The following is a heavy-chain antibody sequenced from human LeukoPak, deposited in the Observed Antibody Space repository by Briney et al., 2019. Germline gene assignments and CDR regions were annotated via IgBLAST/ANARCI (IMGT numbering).Heavy chain of an antibody. CDR3: AREYCSSTTCYEFDY. Sequence: PSETLSLTCTVSGGSLSSYYWSWIRQPPGKGLEWMGYIYNSGSTNYNPSLKSRVTISVDTSKNQFSLKLSSVTAADTAEYYCAREYCSSTTCYEFDYWGQGTLVTVSS. V-gene: IGHV4-59*08. CDR1: GGSLSSYY. CDR2: IYNSGST. J-gene: IGHJ4*02. D-gene: IGHD2-2*01.